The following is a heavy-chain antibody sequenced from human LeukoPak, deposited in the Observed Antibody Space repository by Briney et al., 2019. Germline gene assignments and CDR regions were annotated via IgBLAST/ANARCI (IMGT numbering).Heavy chain of an antibody. CDR3: ARLVYCSSTSCYGGYMDV. CDR1: GYSFTSYW. Sequence: PGESLKISCKGSGYSFTSYWIGWVRQMPGKGLEWMGIIYPGDSDTRYSPSFQGQVTISTDKPISTAYLQWSSLKASDTAMYYCARLVYCSSTSCYGGYMDVWGKGTTVTVSS. D-gene: IGHD2-2*01. J-gene: IGHJ6*03. V-gene: IGHV5-51*01. CDR2: IYPGDSDT.